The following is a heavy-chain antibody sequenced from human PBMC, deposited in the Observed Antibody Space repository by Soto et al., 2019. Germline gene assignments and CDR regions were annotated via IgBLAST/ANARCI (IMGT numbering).Heavy chain of an antibody. CDR3: ARDSGDIWGTFSDF. V-gene: IGHV4-31*03. CDR2: IFYSGNT. J-gene: IGHJ4*02. CDR1: GGSIGSGAYY. Sequence: QVQLQESGPGLVKPSETLSLTCSVSGGSIGSGAYYWSWIRQHLGKGLEWLGHIFYSGNTYYNPSLKRRVTISIDTSKHRFSLKLTSVTAADTAVYYCARDSGDIWGTFSDFWGQGTLVTVSS. D-gene: IGHD3-10*01.